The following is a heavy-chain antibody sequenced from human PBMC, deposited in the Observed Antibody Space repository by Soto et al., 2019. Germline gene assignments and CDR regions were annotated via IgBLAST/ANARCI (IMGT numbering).Heavy chain of an antibody. D-gene: IGHD3-10*01. J-gene: IGHJ6*02. CDR2: IIPIFGTS. V-gene: IGHV1-69*01. CDR3: ARGVQTGFYGMDV. Sequence: QVQLVQSGAEVKKPGSSVKVSCKASGGTLSNYALSWVRQAPGQGLEWVGGIIPIFGTSNYAQNFQGRVTITADESTSTAYMELSSLRSEDTAVYYCARGVQTGFYGMDVWGQGTTVTVSS. CDR1: GGTLSNYA.